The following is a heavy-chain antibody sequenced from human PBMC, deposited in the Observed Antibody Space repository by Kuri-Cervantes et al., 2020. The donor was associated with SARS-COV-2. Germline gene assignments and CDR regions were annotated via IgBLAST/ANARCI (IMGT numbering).Heavy chain of an antibody. CDR1: EINFSSYL. J-gene: IGHJ4*02. Sequence: ASLNISCVTAEINFSSYLMYWVRQAPGRVLVWVSRLTNDGSDATSADSVYGRFTISSDNTKNMLYLYMNSLRADDTAVYYCARDSMTTRDFDYWGQGTLVTVSS. CDR3: ARDSMTTRDFDY. V-gene: IGHV3-74*01. CDR2: LTNDGSDA. D-gene: IGHD4-11*01.